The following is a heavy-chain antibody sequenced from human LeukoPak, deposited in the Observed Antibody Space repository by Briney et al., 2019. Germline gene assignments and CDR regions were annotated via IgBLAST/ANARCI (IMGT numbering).Heavy chain of an antibody. V-gene: IGHV3-23*01. D-gene: IGHD6-19*01. CDR2: ISGSGDNT. J-gene: IGHJ4*02. Sequence: GGSLRLSCAASGFSFSSYAMSWVRQAPGKGLEWVSSISGSGDNTYHAESVKGRFTISRDNSKNTLFLQMNSLRAEDTAVFYCAKRSGYTTGWFFDFWGQGTLVTVSS. CDR1: GFSFSSYA. CDR3: AKRSGYTTGWFFDF.